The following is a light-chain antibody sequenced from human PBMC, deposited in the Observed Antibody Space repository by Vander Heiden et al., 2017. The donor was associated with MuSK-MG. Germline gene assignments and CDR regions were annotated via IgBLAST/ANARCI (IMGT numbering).Light chain of an antibody. Sequence: EIVLTQSPGTLSLSPGERATLSCRASQSVSSSYLAWYQQKPGQAPRLLIYGASSRATCIPDRFSGSGSGTDFTLTISRLETEDFAVYYCQQYGRAQRLTFGGGTKVEIK. CDR2: GAS. V-gene: IGKV3-20*01. CDR1: QSVSSSY. J-gene: IGKJ4*01. CDR3: QQYGRAQRLT.